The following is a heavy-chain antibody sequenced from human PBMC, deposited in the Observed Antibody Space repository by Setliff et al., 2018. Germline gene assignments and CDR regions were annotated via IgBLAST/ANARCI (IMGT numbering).Heavy chain of an antibody. Sequence: GGSLRLSCAASGFTFSTYWMSWVRQAPGKGLEWVGRIKSKTDGGTTDYAAPVKGRFTISRDDSKNTLYLQMNSLKTEDTAVYYCTRHWVDYGSGRPYYYYGMDVWGQGTTVTVSS. CDR1: GFTFSTYW. CDR2: IKSKTDGGTT. V-gene: IGHV3-15*01. J-gene: IGHJ6*02. D-gene: IGHD3-10*01. CDR3: TRHWVDYGSGRPYYYYGMDV.